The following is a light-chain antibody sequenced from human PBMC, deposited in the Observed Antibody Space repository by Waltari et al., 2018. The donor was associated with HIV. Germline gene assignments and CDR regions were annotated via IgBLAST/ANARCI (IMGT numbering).Light chain of an antibody. J-gene: IGLJ2*01. Sequence: QSALTQPRSVSGSPGQSVTISCTRTGSDVGNFNFVSWYQHLPAKAPKLLIYDVTKRPSGVTDRFSGSKSSDTASLTISGLQADDEADYYCSTYAAKYVLFGGGTNLTVL. CDR2: DVT. CDR1: GSDVGNFNF. V-gene: IGLV2-11*01. CDR3: STYAAKYVL.